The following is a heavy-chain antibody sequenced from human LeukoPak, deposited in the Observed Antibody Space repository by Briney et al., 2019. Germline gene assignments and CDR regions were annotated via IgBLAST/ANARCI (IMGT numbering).Heavy chain of an antibody. J-gene: IGHJ3*02. CDR2: IKQDGSEK. CDR1: GFTFSNYW. V-gene: IGHV3-7*05. CDR3: ARDMYYYGSGSYYHDAFDI. D-gene: IGHD3-10*01. Sequence: GGSLRLSCAASGFTFSNYWMMWVRQAPGKGLEWVGNIKQDGSEKRYADSVRGRFSISRDNAQTSLYLQMNSLRAEDTAVYYCARDMYYYGSGSYYHDAFDIWGQGTMVTVSS.